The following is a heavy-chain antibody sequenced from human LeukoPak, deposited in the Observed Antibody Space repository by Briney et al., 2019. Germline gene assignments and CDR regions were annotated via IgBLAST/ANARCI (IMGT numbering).Heavy chain of an antibody. CDR2: IGNSGST. CDR3: AKVSDSRSSSDY. D-gene: IGHD6-6*01. V-gene: IGHV3-23*01. CDR1: GFTFSGYG. Sequence: GGSLRLSCAASGFTFSGYGMNSVRQAPGKGLEWVSGIGNSGSTYCADSVKGRFAISRDNSKNTLYLQMNSLRAKDTAVYYCAKVSDSRSSSDYWGQGTLVTVSS. J-gene: IGHJ4*02.